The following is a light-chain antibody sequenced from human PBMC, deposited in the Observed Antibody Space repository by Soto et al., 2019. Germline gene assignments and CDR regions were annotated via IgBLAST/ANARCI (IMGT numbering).Light chain of an antibody. J-gene: IGLJ3*02. Sequence: VVTQPPSVSGAPGQRVTISCTGSSSNIGAGYDVHWYQQLPGTAPKLLIYGNSNRPSGVPDRFSGSKSGTSASLAITGLQAEDEADYYCQSYDSSLSGSVFGGGTKVTVL. CDR3: QSYDSSLSGSV. CDR2: GNS. CDR1: SSNIGAGYD. V-gene: IGLV1-40*01.